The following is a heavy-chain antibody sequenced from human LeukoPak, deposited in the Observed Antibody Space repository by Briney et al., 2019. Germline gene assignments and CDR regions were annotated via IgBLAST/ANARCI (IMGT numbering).Heavy chain of an antibody. CDR1: GYTFTGYY. V-gene: IGHV1-2*02. CDR3: ARGPGGWYGSYWFDP. D-gene: IGHD6-19*01. CDR2: INPNSGGT. J-gene: IGHJ5*02. Sequence: ASVKVSCKASGYTFTGYYMHWVRQAPGQGLEWMGWINPNSGGTNYAQKFQGRVTMTRDTSISTAYMELSRLRSDDTAVYYCARGPGGWYGSYWFDPWSQGTLVTVSS.